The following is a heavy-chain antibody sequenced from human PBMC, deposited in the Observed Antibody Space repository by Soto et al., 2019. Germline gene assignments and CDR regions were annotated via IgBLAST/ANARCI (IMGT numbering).Heavy chain of an antibody. CDR2: VSGAASHT. CDR1: GFTPATTP. V-gene: IGHV3-7*01. CDR3: VRAHPPDSSGYSFFN. J-gene: IGHJ4*01. Sequence: GGSLRLSCAGSGFTPATTPLSWVRQPPGKGLEWVATVSGAASHTYYVDSVRGRFFISRDNAKNSLFMQMDSLRAEDTAVYYCVRAHPPDSSGYSFFNCGQGALVTVSS. D-gene: IGHD3-22*01.